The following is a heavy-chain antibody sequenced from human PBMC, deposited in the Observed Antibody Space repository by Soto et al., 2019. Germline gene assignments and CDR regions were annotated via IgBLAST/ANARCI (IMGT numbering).Heavy chain of an antibody. CDR1: GFTFDDYA. Sequence: EVQLVESGGGLVQPGRSLRLSCAASGFTFDDYAMHWVRQAPGKGLEWVSGISWNSGSVGYADSVKGRFTISRDNAKNSLYLQMNSLRAEDTALYYCAKGSLIGMDAFDIWGQGTMVTVSS. D-gene: IGHD3-22*01. V-gene: IGHV3-9*01. CDR2: ISWNSGSV. J-gene: IGHJ3*02. CDR3: AKGSLIGMDAFDI.